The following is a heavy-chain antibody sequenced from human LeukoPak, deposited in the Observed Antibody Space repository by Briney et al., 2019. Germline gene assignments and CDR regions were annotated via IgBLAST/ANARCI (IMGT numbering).Heavy chain of an antibody. Sequence: ASVKVSCKASGGTFSSYAISWVRQAPGQGLEWMGGIIPIFGTADYAQKFQGRVTITTDESTSTAYMELSSLRSEDTAVYYCARDDPVSGGGSCYNYWGQGTLVTVSS. V-gene: IGHV1-69*05. CDR2: IIPIFGTA. J-gene: IGHJ4*02. CDR1: GGTFSSYA. D-gene: IGHD2-15*01. CDR3: ARDDPVSGGGSCYNY.